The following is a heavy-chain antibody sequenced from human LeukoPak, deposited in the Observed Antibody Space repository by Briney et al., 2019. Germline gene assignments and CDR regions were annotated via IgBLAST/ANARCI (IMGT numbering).Heavy chain of an antibody. CDR1: GGSIYNYY. CDR3: ARHGSYTSRLYYFDY. D-gene: IGHD5-12*01. V-gene: IGHV4-59*08. CDR2: VYYNGAT. Sequence: PSETLSLTCTVSGGSIYNYYWSWIRQTPGKGLEWIGYVYYNGATNYNPSLKSRLTMSVDASNNQFSLKLSSVTAADTATYFCARHGSYTSRLYYFDYWGQGTLVTVSS. J-gene: IGHJ4*02.